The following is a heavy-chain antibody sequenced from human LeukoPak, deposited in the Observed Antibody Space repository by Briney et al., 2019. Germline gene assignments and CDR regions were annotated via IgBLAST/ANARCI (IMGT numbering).Heavy chain of an antibody. J-gene: IGHJ5*02. V-gene: IGHV3-30*03. CDR1: GFTFSSYG. CDR2: ISYDGSNK. D-gene: IGHD3-10*01. Sequence: PGGSLRLSCAASGFTFSSYGMHWVRQAPGKGLEWVAVISYDGSNKYYADSVKGRFTISRDNSKNTLYLQMNSLRAEDTAVYYCARDVTMVRGVINQYNWFDPWGQGTLVTVSS. CDR3: ARDVTMVRGVINQYNWFDP.